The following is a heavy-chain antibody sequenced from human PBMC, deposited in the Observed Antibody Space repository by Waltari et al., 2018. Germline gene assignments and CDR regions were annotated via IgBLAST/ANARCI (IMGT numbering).Heavy chain of an antibody. Sequence: EAELAESGGGVVQPGESLRLPWAASGFIRRDPWMHWVRQTPGQGLVLVARVSVTGRRTTYADSVKGRLTISRDNANNIVLLQMNNLTAEVTAVYYCARDRVYGSSGSSYVDFFDLWGHGPLVTVSS. J-gene: IGHJ4*01. CDR1: GFIRRDPW. V-gene: IGHV3-74*03. CDR2: VSVTGRRT. CDR3: ARDRVYGSSGSSYVDFFDL. D-gene: IGHD3-22*01.